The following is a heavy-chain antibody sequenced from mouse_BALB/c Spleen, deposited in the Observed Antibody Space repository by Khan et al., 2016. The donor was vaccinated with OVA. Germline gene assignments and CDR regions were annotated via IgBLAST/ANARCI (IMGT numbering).Heavy chain of an antibody. V-gene: IGHV5-6*01. Sequence: EVELVESGGDLVKPGGSLKLSCAASGFTFSSYGMSWVRQTPDKRLEWVATISSGGSYTYYPDSVKGRFTISRDNAKNTLYLHMSSLKSEDTAMYDCARHDYDDDYWYFDVWGAGTTVTVSS. J-gene: IGHJ1*01. D-gene: IGHD2-4*01. CDR1: GFTFSSYG. CDR3: ARHDYDDDYWYFDV. CDR2: ISSGGSYT.